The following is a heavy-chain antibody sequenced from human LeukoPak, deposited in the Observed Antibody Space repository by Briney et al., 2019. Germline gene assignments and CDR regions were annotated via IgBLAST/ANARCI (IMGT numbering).Heavy chain of an antibody. CDR2: IYYSGST. Sequence: PSETLSLTCAVYGGSFSSSYWSWIRQPPGKGLEWIGYIYYSGSTNYNPSLKSRVAISVDTSKNQFSLKLNSVTAADTAVYYCARGYCSSTICFQYFHHWGQGTLVTVSS. CDR3: ARGYCSSTICFQYFHH. V-gene: IGHV4-59*01. CDR1: GGSFSSSY. J-gene: IGHJ1*01. D-gene: IGHD2-2*01.